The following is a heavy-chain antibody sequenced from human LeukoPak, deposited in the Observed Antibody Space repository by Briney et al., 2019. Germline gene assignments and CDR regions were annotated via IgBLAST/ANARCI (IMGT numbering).Heavy chain of an antibody. CDR3: ARARGYIYSSPFDY. V-gene: IGHV1-69*05. J-gene: IGHJ4*02. CDR1: GGTLSTSA. CDR2: IIPMFGTP. D-gene: IGHD5-18*01. Sequence: GASVKVSCKASGGTLSTSAISWVRQAPGQGLEWMGGIIPMFGTPNYAQKFQGRVTVTTDASTNTAYMELSSLRSEDTAVYYCARARGYIYSSPFDYWGQGTLVTVSS.